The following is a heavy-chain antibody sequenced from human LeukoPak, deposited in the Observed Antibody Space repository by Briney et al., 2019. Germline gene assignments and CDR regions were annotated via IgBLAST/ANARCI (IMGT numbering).Heavy chain of an antibody. CDR2: IYYSGST. J-gene: IGHJ3*02. Sequence: SETLSLTCTVSGGSISSYYWSWIRQPPGKGLEWIGYIYYSGSTNYNPSLKSRVTISVDTSKNQFSLKLSSVTAADTAVYYCARETVNYYDSSGPKGDDAFDIWGQGTMVTVSS. CDR1: GGSISSYY. CDR3: ARETVNYYDSSGPKGDDAFDI. V-gene: IGHV4-59*01. D-gene: IGHD3-22*01.